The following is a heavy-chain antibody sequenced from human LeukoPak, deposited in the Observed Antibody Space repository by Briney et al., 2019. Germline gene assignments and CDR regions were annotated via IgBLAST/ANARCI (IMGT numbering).Heavy chain of an antibody. CDR2: PYYNGST. Sequence: PSETLSLTCTVSGGSIRANSYYWAWIRQPPRKGLEWIGTPYYNGSTYLNPSLKSRVTISVDTSRNHFSLSLNSVTAADTATYYCARHPRDDYGGFGLDSWGQGILVSVYS. D-gene: IGHD4-23*01. J-gene: IGHJ4*02. CDR3: ARHPRDDYGGFGLDS. V-gene: IGHV4-39*01. CDR1: GGSIRANSYY.